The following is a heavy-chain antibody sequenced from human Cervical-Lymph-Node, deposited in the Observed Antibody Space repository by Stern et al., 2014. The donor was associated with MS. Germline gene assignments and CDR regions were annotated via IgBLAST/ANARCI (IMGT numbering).Heavy chain of an antibody. J-gene: IGHJ4*02. V-gene: IGHV5-51*01. CDR1: GYTFTSYW. CDR3: ARQRYFDY. Sequence: VQLVQSGPEVKRPGESLKISCQASGYTFTSYWIGWVRQMPGEGLEWIAITFPGGSDIRYSPPSQGQVTISADKSSSTAYLQWNNLKASDPAIYYCARQRYFDYWGQGTLVTVSS. CDR2: TFPGGSDI.